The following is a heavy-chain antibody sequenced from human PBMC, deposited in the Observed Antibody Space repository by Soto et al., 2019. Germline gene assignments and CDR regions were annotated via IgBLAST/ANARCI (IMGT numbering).Heavy chain of an antibody. D-gene: IGHD1-26*01. CDR3: ARVVGAARGWLDP. CDR2: ISAYNDNT. Sequence: GASVKVSCKASGYTVTSYGISWVRQAPGQGLEWIGWISAYNDNTNYAQKLQGRVTMTTDTSTSTVYMEQRSLRADDTAAYYCARVVGAARGWLDPWGQGTMVTVSS. CDR1: GYTVTSYG. J-gene: IGHJ5*02. V-gene: IGHV1-18*04.